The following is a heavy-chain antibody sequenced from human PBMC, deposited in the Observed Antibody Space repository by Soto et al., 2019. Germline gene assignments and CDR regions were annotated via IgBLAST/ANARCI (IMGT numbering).Heavy chain of an antibody. V-gene: IGHV3-33*01. CDR3: ARRGYGSRWPNVYMDV. Sequence: PWGSLRLSCAASGSIFRGYGMHWVRQAPGKGLEWVAVIRYDGSNINYAKSVKGRFTISRDNSENTLYLQMGSLRAEDMALYYCARRGYGSRWPNVYMDVWGKGTTVTVSS. D-gene: IGHD6-13*01. CDR2: IRYDGSNI. CDR1: GSIFRGYG. J-gene: IGHJ6*03.